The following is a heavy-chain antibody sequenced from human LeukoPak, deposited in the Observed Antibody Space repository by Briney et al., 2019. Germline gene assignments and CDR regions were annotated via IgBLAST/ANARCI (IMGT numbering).Heavy chain of an antibody. CDR3: ARRMLEMATISRSAFDI. CDR2: INHSGST. V-gene: IGHV4-34*01. Sequence: SETLSLTCAVYGGSFSGYYWNWIRQPPGKGLEWIGEINHSGSTNYNPSLKSRVTISVDTSTNQFSLKMSSVTAADTAVYYCARRMLEMATISRSAFDIWGQGTMVTVSS. J-gene: IGHJ3*02. D-gene: IGHD5-24*01. CDR1: GGSFSGYY.